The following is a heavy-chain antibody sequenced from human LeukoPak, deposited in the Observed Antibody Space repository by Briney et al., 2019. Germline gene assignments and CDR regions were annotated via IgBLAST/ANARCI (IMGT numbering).Heavy chain of an antibody. D-gene: IGHD6-25*01. CDR2: IHISGST. J-gene: IGHJ5*02. Sequence: SETLSLTCTVSGGSISSYSWSWIRQPAGKGLEWIGRIHISGSTDYNSSLKTRVTMSVDTSKNQFSLKLASVTAADTAVYYCAREAAWLLRTGWFDPWGQGTLVTVSS. CDR3: AREAAWLLRTGWFDP. V-gene: IGHV4-4*07. CDR1: GGSISSYS.